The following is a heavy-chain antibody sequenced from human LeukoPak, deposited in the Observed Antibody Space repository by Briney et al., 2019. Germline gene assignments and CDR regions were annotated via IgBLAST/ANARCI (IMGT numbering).Heavy chain of an antibody. D-gene: IGHD3-16*02. CDR3: AAYDYVWGSYRFDY. CDR1: GYTFINHA. J-gene: IGHJ4*02. Sequence: ASVKVSCKASGYTFINHAIHWVRQAPGQRLEWMGWINIGNGNTKYSQNFQGRITTTRDTSATTAYMDLSSLRSEDTAVYYCAAYDYVWGSYRFDYWGQGTLVTVSS. V-gene: IGHV1-3*04. CDR2: INIGNGNT.